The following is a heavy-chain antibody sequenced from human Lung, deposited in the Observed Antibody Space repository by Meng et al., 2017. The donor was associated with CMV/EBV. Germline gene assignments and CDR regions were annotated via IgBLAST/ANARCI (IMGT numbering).Heavy chain of an antibody. Sequence: AQLQESGPGLVKPSPTLSLTCTVSGGSISSGGYYRSWIRQHPGKGLEWIGYIHSSGSTYYNPSLRRRLTISVDTSKNQFSLKLSSVTAADTAVYYCARASYGSGSPLGESWFDPWGQGTLVTVSS. CDR1: GGSISSGGYY. J-gene: IGHJ5*02. CDR2: IHSSGST. D-gene: IGHD3-10*01. CDR3: ARASYGSGSPLGESWFDP. V-gene: IGHV4-31*03.